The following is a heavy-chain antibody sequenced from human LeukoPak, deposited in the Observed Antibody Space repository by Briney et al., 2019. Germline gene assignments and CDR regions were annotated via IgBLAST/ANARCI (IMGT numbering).Heavy chain of an antibody. CDR1: GYTFTGYY. V-gene: IGHV1-2*02. CDR3: ARVVEMATIGRGIFDY. CDR2: INPNSGGT. Sequence: ASVKVSCKASGYTFTGYYMHWVRQAPGQGLEWMGWINPNSGGTNYAQKFQGRVTMTRDTSISTAYMELSRLRSDDTAVYYCARVVEMATIGRGIFDYWGQGTLVNVSS. J-gene: IGHJ4*02. D-gene: IGHD5-24*01.